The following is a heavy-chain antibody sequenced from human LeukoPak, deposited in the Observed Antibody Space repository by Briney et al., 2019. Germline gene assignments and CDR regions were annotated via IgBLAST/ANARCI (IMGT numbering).Heavy chain of an antibody. J-gene: IGHJ4*02. CDR3: ARATNYGAYDV. D-gene: IGHD4-17*01. Sequence: GGSLRLSCAASGFTFSSYAMHWVRQAPGKGLEYVSAISTNGGSTYYADSVKGRFIIPRDNSKNTLYLQMGSLRAEDVAVYYCARATNYGAYDVWGQGTLVTVSS. V-gene: IGHV3-64*02. CDR2: ISTNGGST. CDR1: GFTFSSYA.